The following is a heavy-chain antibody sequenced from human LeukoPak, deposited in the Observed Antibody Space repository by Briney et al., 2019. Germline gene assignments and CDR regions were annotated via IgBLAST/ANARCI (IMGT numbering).Heavy chain of an antibody. Sequence: SETLSLTCTVPGDSISSTNYYWGWIRQPPGKGLEWIGNIYYSGSTYYNPSLKSRVTLSVDTSKNQFSLKLSSVTAADTAVYYCARRPIAAAFDYWGQGTLVTVSS. CDR3: ARRPIAAAFDY. J-gene: IGHJ4*02. V-gene: IGHV4-39*01. CDR1: GDSISSTNYY. CDR2: IYYSGST. D-gene: IGHD6-13*01.